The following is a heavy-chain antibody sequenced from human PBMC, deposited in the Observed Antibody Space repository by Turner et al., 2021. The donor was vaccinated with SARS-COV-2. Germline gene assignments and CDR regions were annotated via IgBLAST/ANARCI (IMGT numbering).Heavy chain of an antibody. Sequence: QGQLVESGGGGVQHGRSLRLSCAASGFSFSSYAMHGVRQAPGKGLEWVAVISYDGSNKYYADSVKGRFTISSDNSKNTLYLQMNSLRAEDTAVYYCAREPPFCGGDCYFDYWGQGTLVTVSS. CDR1: GFSFSSYA. J-gene: IGHJ4*02. CDR2: ISYDGSNK. CDR3: AREPPFCGGDCYFDY. D-gene: IGHD2-21*02. V-gene: IGHV3-30-3*01.